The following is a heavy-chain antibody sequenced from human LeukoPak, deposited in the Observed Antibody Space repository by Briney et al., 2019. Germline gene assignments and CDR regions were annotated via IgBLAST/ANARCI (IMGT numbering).Heavy chain of an antibody. J-gene: IGHJ6*02. CDR1: GFTFSSYG. CDR2: ISYDGSDK. D-gene: IGHD2-8*01. Sequence: GRSLRLSCAASGFTFSSYGMHWVRQAPGKGLDWVAVISYDGSDKYYADSVKGRFTISRDNSKNTLYLQMNSLRAEDTAVYYCARVMVGNYYYYGMDVWGQGTTVTVSS. CDR3: ARVMVGNYYYYGMDV. V-gene: IGHV3-30*03.